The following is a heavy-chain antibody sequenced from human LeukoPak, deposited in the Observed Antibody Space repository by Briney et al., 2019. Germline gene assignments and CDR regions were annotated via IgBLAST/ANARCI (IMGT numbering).Heavy chain of an antibody. CDR3: ARDLGMTTAMGRYGMDV. V-gene: IGHV1-69*13. CDR2: IILIFGTA. Sequence: SVKVSCKASGGTFSSYAISWVRQAPGQGLEWMGGIILIFGTANYAQKFQGRVTITADESTSTAYMELSSLRSEDTAVYYCARDLGMTTAMGRYGMDVWGKGTTVTVSS. J-gene: IGHJ6*04. CDR1: GGTFSSYA. D-gene: IGHD4-17*01.